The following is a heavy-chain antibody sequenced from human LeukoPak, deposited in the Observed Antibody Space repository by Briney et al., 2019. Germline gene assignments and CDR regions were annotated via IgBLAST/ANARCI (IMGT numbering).Heavy chain of an antibody. CDR1: GFTFSSYS. CDR3: ARIKEYGFDI. CDR2: ISSSSSTI. J-gene: IGHJ3*02. Sequence: GGSLRLSCAASGFTFSSYSMNRVRQAPGKGLEWVSYISSSSSTIYYADSVKGRFTISRDNAKNSLYLQMNSLRAEDTAVYSCARIKEYGFDIWGQGTMVTVSS. V-gene: IGHV3-48*01. D-gene: IGHD3-10*01.